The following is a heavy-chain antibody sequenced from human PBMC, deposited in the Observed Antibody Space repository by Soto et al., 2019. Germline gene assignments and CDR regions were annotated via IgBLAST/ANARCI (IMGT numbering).Heavy chain of an antibody. CDR3: AKDYSSSWKYLDL. CDR1: GFSFSNYA. V-gene: IGHV3-23*01. Sequence: EVQLLESGGGLVQPGGSLRLSCAASGFSFSNYAMSWVRQAPGKGLEWVSVISGSGGSTYYADSVKGRFTLSRDNSKNTLYLQVNSLRAEETAVYYCAKDYSSSWKYLDLWGRGTLVTVSS. CDR2: ISGSGGST. D-gene: IGHD6-13*01. J-gene: IGHJ2*01.